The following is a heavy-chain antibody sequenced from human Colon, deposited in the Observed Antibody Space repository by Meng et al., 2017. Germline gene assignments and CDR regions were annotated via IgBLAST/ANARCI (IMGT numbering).Heavy chain of an antibody. CDR2: IGHSGFT. CDR1: GGSISTSGYY. J-gene: IGHJ5*02. D-gene: IGHD6-19*01. Sequence: QPQLQESGPGLGRPSEALSLTCSVSGGSISTSGYYWGWIRQPPGKGLEWIGSIGHSGFTYYTPSLKSRVTVSIDTSRNQFSLWLTSVTAADTAVYYCVRSSAWVRTGFDPWGQGTLVIVSS. CDR3: VRSSAWVRTGFDP. V-gene: IGHV4-39*01.